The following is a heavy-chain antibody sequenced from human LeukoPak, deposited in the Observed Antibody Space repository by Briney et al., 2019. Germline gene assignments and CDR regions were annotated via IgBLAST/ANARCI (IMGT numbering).Heavy chain of an antibody. Sequence: LEWIGRIYTSGSTNYNPSLKSRVTITVDTSKNQFSLKLSSVTAADTAVYYCAGGSDGDLDYWGQGTLVTVSS. CDR2: IYTSGST. V-gene: IGHV4-61*02. CDR3: AGGSDGDLDY. J-gene: IGHJ4*02. D-gene: IGHD4-17*01.